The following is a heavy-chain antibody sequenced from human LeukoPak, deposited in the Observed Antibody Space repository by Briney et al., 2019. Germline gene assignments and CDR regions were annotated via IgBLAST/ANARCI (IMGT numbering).Heavy chain of an antibody. CDR2: IYPGDSDT. Sequence: GESLKISYQGCGYSFVSDWIGRERQMPGKGLEWMGIIYPGDSDTRYSPSFQGQVTISADKSISTAYLQWSSLRASDTAMYYCARQGSAGFDYWGQGTLVTVSS. J-gene: IGHJ4*02. V-gene: IGHV5-51*01. CDR3: ARQGSAGFDY. CDR1: GYSFVSDW. D-gene: IGHD2-15*01.